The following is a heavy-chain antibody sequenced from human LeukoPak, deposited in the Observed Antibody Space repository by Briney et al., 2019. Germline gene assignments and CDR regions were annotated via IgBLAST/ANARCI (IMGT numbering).Heavy chain of an antibody. CDR2: IYHSGST. J-gene: IGHJ4*02. Sequence: SETLSLTCTVSGYSISSGYYWGWIRQPPGKGLEWIGYIYHSGSTKYNPSLKSRVTISVDTSKNQFSLKLSSVTAADTAVYYCARDGYSGNDGLWGQGTLVTVSS. CDR3: ARDGYSGNDGL. CDR1: GYSISSGYY. V-gene: IGHV4-38-2*02. D-gene: IGHD5-12*01.